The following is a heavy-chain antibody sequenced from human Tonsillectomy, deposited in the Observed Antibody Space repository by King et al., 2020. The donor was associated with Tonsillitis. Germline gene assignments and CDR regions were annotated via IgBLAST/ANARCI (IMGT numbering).Heavy chain of an antibody. V-gene: IGHV3-23*04. J-gene: IGHJ6*02. D-gene: IGHD3-3*01. CDR2: LSGSGGST. CDR1: GFTFSSYA. Sequence: VQLVESGGGLVQPGGSLRLSCAASGFTFSSYAMNWVRQAPGKGLEWVSALSGSGGSTYYADSVKGRFTISRDNSKNTLYLQMNGLRAEDTAVYYCAKYSGYDFGALDVWGQGTTVTVSS. CDR3: AKYSGYDFGALDV.